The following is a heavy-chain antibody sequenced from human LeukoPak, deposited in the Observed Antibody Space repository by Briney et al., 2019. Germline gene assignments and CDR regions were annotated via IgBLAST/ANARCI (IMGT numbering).Heavy chain of an antibody. Sequence: GGSLRLSCAASGFTFSDYYMTWIRQAPGKGLEWVSHISRSSGTIYYADSVQGRFTVSRDNGKKSLYLQMSYLRAEDTAVYYCVREAKMTDILWGQGTLVTVSS. J-gene: IGHJ4*02. D-gene: IGHD2-21*01. CDR3: VREAKMTDIL. V-gene: IGHV3-11*01. CDR2: ISRSSGTI. CDR1: GFTFSDYY.